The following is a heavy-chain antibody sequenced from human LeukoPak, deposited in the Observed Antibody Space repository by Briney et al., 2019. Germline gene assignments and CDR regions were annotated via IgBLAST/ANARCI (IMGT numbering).Heavy chain of an antibody. CDR1: GASINSHY. V-gene: IGHV4-4*07. D-gene: IGHD2-15*01. CDR3: ARALNPLPGTYYFDY. Sequence: PSETLSLTCTVSGASINSHYWSWIRQPAGKGLEWIGRIYISESTNYNSSLQSRVTMSVDTPKNQFSLKLTSATAADTAVYYCARALNPLPGTYYFDYWGQGTLVTVSS. J-gene: IGHJ4*02. CDR2: IYISEST.